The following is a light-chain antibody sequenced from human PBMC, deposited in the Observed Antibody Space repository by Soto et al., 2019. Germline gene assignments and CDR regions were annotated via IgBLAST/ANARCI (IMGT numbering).Light chain of an antibody. CDR3: QQLNNYPST. V-gene: IGKV3D-15*01. Sequence: EMVVTHSPATLSVSPCERATLSSRASQDVSSNLAWYQQKPGRAPRLLIYGISDRATGIPDRFSGSGSGTDFTLTISSLQPEDFATYYCQQLNNYPSTFGGGTKVDI. CDR1: QDVSSN. J-gene: IGKJ4*01. CDR2: GIS.